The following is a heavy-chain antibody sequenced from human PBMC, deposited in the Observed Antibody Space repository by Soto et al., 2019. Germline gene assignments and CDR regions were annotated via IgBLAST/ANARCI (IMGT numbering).Heavy chain of an antibody. D-gene: IGHD1-1*01. Sequence: QVQLQQWGAGLLKPSETLSLTCAVYGGSLSGYYGNWIRQSPGKGLEWIGEINYSGITNYNPSLKSRLTISIDTSKNQFSLNRSSVTAADTAVYYCARTRNLDVCGQGTTVTVSS. CDR3: ARTRNLDV. J-gene: IGHJ6*02. V-gene: IGHV4-34*01. CDR2: INYSGIT. CDR1: GGSLSGYY.